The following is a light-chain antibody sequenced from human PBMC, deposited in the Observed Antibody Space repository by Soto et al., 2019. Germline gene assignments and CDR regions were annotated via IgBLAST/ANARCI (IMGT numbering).Light chain of an antibody. CDR1: QSVSSY. J-gene: IGKJ1*01. V-gene: IGKV3-11*01. CDR3: QQRSNQWT. Sequence: EIVLTQSPATLSLSPGERATLSCRASQSVSSYLGWYQQKPGQAPRLLIYDASNRATDIPARFSGSGSETDFTLTISSLEPEDFAVYYCQQRSNQWTFGQGTRVEIK. CDR2: DAS.